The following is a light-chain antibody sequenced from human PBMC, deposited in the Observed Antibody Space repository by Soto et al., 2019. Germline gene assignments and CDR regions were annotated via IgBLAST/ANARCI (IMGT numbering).Light chain of an antibody. Sequence: QSVLTQPPSVSGAPGQSVTIACTGRRSNIGAGYDVHWYQQLPGTAPKLLIYGNTNRPSGVPDRFSGSKSGTSASLAITGLQAEDEADYYCQSYDSSLSGVVFGGGTKVT. J-gene: IGLJ2*01. CDR3: QSYDSSLSGVV. V-gene: IGLV1-40*01. CDR1: RSNIGAGYD. CDR2: GNT.